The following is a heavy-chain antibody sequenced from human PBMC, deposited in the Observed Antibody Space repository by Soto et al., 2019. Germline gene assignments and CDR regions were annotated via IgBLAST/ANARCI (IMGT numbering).Heavy chain of an antibody. CDR1: GDSVSSNSAA. CDR3: ARTSYNWNYLDYYYYGTDV. V-gene: IGHV6-1*01. D-gene: IGHD1-7*01. CDR2: TYYRSKWYN. Sequence: PSQTLSLTCAISGDSVSSNSAAWNWIRQSPPRGLEWLGRTYYRSKWYNDYAVSVKSRITINPDTSKNQFSLQLNSVTPEDTAVYYCARTSYNWNYLDYYYYGTDVWGQGTTVTVSS. J-gene: IGHJ6*02.